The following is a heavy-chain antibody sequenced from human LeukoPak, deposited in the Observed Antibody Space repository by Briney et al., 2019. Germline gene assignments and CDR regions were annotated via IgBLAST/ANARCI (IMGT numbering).Heavy chain of an antibody. CDR2: INPSGGST. CDR3: ARDTYIVGATPGAFDI. D-gene: IGHD1-26*01. V-gene: IGHV1-46*01. Sequence: ASVKVSCKASGYTFTSYYMHWVRQAPGQGLEWMGIINPSGGSTSYAQKFQGRVTMTRDTSTSTVYMELSSLRSEDTAVYYCARDTYIVGATPGAFDIWGQGTMVTVSS. CDR1: GYTFTSYY. J-gene: IGHJ3*02.